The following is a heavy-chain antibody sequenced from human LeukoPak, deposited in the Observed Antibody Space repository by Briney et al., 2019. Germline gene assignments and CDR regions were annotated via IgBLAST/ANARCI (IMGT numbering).Heavy chain of an antibody. CDR1: GGSFSGYY. J-gene: IGHJ4*02. V-gene: IGHV4-34*01. D-gene: IGHD5-24*01. CDR2: INHSGST. Sequence: PSETLSLTCAVYGGSFSGYYWSWIRQPPGKGLEWIGEINHSGSTNYNPSLKSRVTISVDTSKNQFSLKLSSVTAADTAVYYCAREEMATDPYFDYWGQGTLVTVSS. CDR3: AREEMATDPYFDY.